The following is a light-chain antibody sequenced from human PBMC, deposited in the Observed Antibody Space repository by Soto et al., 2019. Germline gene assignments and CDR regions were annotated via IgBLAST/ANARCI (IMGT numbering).Light chain of an antibody. J-gene: IGLJ1*01. CDR2: DVS. V-gene: IGLV2-14*01. Sequence: QSALTQPASVSGSPGQSITISCTGTNSDVGRYNYVSWYQQHPDKAPKLMIFDVSDRPSGVSNRFSGSKSGNTASLTISGLQAEDEADYYCSSYTYSSTHVFGTGTKLTVL. CDR3: SSYTYSSTHV. CDR1: NSDVGRYNY.